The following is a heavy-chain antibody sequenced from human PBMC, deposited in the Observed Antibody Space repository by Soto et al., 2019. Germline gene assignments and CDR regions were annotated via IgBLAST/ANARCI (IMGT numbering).Heavy chain of an antibody. CDR2: VYYSGSA. V-gene: IGHV4-39*01. CDR1: VAFINKPAHH. CDR3: ARHYEGTHCDP. Sequence: QLQLQESGPGLVKPSETLSLTCSVSVAFINKPAHHWGWVRQPPGKGLEWIGSVYYSGSASYNPSLTSGVSIPIETPKNLFSVEVCCVTAADPVMYCCARHYEGTHCDPWGQGTLVTVSS. J-gene: IGHJ5*02. D-gene: IGHD3-16*01.